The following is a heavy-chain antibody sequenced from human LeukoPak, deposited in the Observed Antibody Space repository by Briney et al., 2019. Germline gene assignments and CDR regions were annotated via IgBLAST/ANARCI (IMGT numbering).Heavy chain of an antibody. Sequence: PSETLSLTCAVYGGSFSGYYWSWIRQPPGKGLEWIGEINHSGSTNYNPSLKSRITISVDTSKNQFSLKLSSVTAADTAVYYCARRRYYYDSRNWFDPWGQGTLVTVSS. V-gene: IGHV4-34*01. CDR2: INHSGST. CDR3: ARRRYYYDSRNWFDP. CDR1: GGSFSGYY. D-gene: IGHD3-22*01. J-gene: IGHJ5*02.